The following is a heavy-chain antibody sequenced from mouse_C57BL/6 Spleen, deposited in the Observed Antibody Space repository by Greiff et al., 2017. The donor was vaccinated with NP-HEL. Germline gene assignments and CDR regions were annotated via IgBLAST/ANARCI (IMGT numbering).Heavy chain of an antibody. J-gene: IGHJ4*01. D-gene: IGHD2-10*02. CDR2: ISSGGDYI. V-gene: IGHV5-9-1*02. Sequence: DVMLVESGGGLVKPGGSLKLSCAASGFTFSSYAMSWVRQTPEKRLEWVAYISSGGDYIYYADTVKGRFTISRDNARNTLYLQMSSLKSEDTAMYYCTRGGYGNYSIYYAMDYWGQGTSVTVSS. CDR1: GFTFSSYA. CDR3: TRGGYGNYSIYYAMDY.